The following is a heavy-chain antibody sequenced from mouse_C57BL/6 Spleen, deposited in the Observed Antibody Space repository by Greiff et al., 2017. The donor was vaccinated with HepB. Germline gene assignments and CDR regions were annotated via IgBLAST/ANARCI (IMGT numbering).Heavy chain of an antibody. CDR3: ARGGYYGHDRFAY. Sequence: VQLQQSGAELVKPGASVKISCKASGYAFSSYWMNWVKQRPGKGLEWIGQIYPGDGDTNYNGKFKGKATLTADKSSSTAYMQLSSLTSEDSAVYFCARGGYYGHDRFAYWGQGTLVTVSA. CDR2: IYPGDGDT. J-gene: IGHJ3*01. CDR1: GYAFSSYW. V-gene: IGHV1-80*01. D-gene: IGHD2-2*01.